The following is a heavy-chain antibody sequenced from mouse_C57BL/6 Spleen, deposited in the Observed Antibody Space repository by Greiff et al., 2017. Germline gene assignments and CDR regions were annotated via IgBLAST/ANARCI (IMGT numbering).Heavy chain of an antibody. CDR1: GFTFSSYG. CDR3: ARGARDYGSTFYWYFDV. J-gene: IGHJ1*03. Sequence: EVQGVESGGDLVKPGGSLKLSCAASGFTFSSYGMSWVRQTPDKRLEWVATISSGGSYTYYPDSVKGRFTISRDNAKNTLYLQMSSLKSEDTAIYYCARGARDYGSTFYWYFDVWGTGTTVTVSS. V-gene: IGHV5-6*01. CDR2: ISSGGSYT. D-gene: IGHD1-1*01.